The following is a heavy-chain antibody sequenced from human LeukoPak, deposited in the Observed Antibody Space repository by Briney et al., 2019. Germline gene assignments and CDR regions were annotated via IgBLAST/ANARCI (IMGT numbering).Heavy chain of an antibody. Sequence: GGSLRLSCAASGFTFDDYGMSWVRQAPGKGLEWVSGINWKGGSTGYVDSVKGRFTISRDNAKNSLYLQMNSLRAEDTAVYYCARGGYSRPQRKHSTTRNYYMDVRGKGTTATVSS. CDR1: GFTFDDYG. D-gene: IGHD6-13*01. J-gene: IGHJ6*03. V-gene: IGHV3-20*04. CDR2: INWKGGST. CDR3: ARGGYSRPQRKHSTTRNYYMDV.